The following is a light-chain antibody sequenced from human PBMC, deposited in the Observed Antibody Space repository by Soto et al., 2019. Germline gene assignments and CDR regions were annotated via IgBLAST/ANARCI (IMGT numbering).Light chain of an antibody. CDR1: SNDVGNGYDS. J-gene: IGLJ2*01. CDR2: EVS. V-gene: IGLV2-8*01. CDR3: SSYAGSNIVV. Sequence: QSALTQPASVSGSPGQSITISCTGTSNDVGNGYDSVSWYQHHPGKAPKLIIYEVSKRPSGVPDRFSGSKSGNTASLTVSGLQAEDEADYYCSSYAGSNIVVFGGGTKVTVL.